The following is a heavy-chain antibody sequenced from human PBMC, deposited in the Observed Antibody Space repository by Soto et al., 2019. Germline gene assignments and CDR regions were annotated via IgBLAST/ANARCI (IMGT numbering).Heavy chain of an antibody. CDR1: GFTFSDYY. CDR2: ISSSSSYT. V-gene: IGHV3-11*05. CDR3: ARDIVVVPAAMPVADWFDP. D-gene: IGHD2-2*01. J-gene: IGHJ5*02. Sequence: QVQLVESGGGLVKPGGSLRLSCAASGFTFSDYYMSWIRQAPGKGLEWVSYISSSSSYTNYADSVKGRFTISRDNAKNSLYLQMNSLSAEDTAVYYCARDIVVVPAAMPVADWFDPWGQGTLVTVSS.